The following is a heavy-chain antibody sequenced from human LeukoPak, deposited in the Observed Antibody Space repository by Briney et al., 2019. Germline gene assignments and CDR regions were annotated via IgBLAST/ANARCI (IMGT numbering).Heavy chain of an antibody. V-gene: IGHV4-59*01. CDR3: ARSYYYDYYFDY. CDR2: IYYSGST. J-gene: IGHJ4*02. Sequence: PSETLSLTCTVSGGSISSYYWSWIRQPPGKGLEWIGYIYYSGSTNYNPSLKSRVTISVDTSKNQFSLKLSSVTAADTAVYYCARSYYYDYYFDYWGQGTLVTVSS. CDR1: GGSISSYY. D-gene: IGHD3-10*01.